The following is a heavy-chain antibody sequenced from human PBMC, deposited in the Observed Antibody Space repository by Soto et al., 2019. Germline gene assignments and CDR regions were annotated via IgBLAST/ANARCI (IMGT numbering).Heavy chain of an antibody. CDR3: ARELRFLEWHHNSYGMDV. J-gene: IGHJ6*02. D-gene: IGHD3-3*01. CDR1: GFTFSSYS. CDR2: ISSSSYI. V-gene: IGHV3-21*01. Sequence: GGSLRLSCAASGFTFSSYSMNWVRQAPGKGLEWVSSISSSSYIYYADSVKGRFTISRDNAKNSLYLQMNSLRAEDTAVYYCARELRFLEWHHNSYGMDVWGQGTTVTVSS.